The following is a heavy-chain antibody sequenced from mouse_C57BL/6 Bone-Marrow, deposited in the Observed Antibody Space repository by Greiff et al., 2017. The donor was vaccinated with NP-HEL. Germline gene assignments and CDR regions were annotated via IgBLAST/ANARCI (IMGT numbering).Heavy chain of an antibody. D-gene: IGHD2-3*01. V-gene: IGHV1-80*01. CDR3: ARSGYDDFDY. J-gene: IGHJ2*01. CDR2: IYPGDGDT. Sequence: QVQLKQSGAELVKPGASVKISCKASGYAFSSYWMHWVKQRPGKGLEWIGQIYPGDGDTNYNGKFKGKATLTADKSSSTAYMQLSSLTSEDSAVYFCARSGYDDFDYWGQGTTLTVSS. CDR1: GYAFSSYW.